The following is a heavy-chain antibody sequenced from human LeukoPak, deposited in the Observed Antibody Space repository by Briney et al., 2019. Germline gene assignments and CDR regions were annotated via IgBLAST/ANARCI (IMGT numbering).Heavy chain of an antibody. CDR2: ISYDGSNK. J-gene: IGHJ4*02. Sequence: PGGSLRLSCAASGFTFSSYAMHWVRQAPGKGLEWVAVISYDGSNKYYADSVKGRFTISRDNSKNTLYLQMNSLRAEDTAVYFCARGLSVGVAYGDYWGQGTLVTVSS. V-gene: IGHV3-30-3*01. D-gene: IGHD3-3*01. CDR3: ARGLSVGVAYGDY. CDR1: GFTFSSYA.